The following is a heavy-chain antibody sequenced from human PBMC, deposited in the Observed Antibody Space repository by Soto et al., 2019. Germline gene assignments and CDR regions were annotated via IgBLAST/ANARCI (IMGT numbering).Heavy chain of an antibody. CDR3: ARVGSGYYYIGYFDY. CDR1: GYTFTSYA. CDR2: ISYDGSNK. Sequence: SCKASGYTFTSYAMHWVRQAPGKGLEWVAVISYDGSNKYYADSVKGRFTISRDNSKNTLYLQMNSLRAEDTAVYYCARVGSGYYYIGYFDYWGQGTLVTVSS. J-gene: IGHJ4*02. V-gene: IGHV3-30-3*01. D-gene: IGHD3-22*01.